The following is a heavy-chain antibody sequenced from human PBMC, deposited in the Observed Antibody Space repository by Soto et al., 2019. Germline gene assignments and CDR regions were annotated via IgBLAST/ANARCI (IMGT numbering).Heavy chain of an antibody. CDR1: GGSISSSSNH. Sequence: QLQLQESGPGLVKPSETLSLTCTVSGGSISSSSNHWRWIRQPPRNGLEWIGNIYYSENTYYNPPLKSRVTISVDTSKNQYSLRLTSVTAADTAVYYCATHPPYGPLDHWGQGTLVTVSS. V-gene: IGHV4-39*01. J-gene: IGHJ4*02. CDR2: IYYSENT. D-gene: IGHD4-17*01. CDR3: ATHPPYGPLDH.